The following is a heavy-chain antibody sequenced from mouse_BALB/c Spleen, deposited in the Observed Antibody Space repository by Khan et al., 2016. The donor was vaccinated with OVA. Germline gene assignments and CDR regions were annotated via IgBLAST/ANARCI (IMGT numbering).Heavy chain of an antibody. Sequence: EVELVESGGGLVKPGGSLKLSCAASGFAFSSYSMSWVRQTPEKRLEWVATITSGGSYTYYPASVKGRFTISRDNAKNTLYLQMSSLKSEDTAMYYCTIDRNYYGSSFYFDYWGQGTTLTVSS. CDR1: GFAFSSYS. CDR3: TIDRNYYGSSFYFDY. D-gene: IGHD1-1*01. J-gene: IGHJ2*01. V-gene: IGHV5-6-4*01. CDR2: ITSGGSYT.